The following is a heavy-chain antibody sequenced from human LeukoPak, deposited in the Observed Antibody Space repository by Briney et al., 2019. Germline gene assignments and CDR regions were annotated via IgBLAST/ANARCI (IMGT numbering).Heavy chain of an antibody. CDR1: GGSISSSSYY. D-gene: IGHD3-16*01. CDR3: ASSIGRGRYFDY. CDR2: IYYSGST. V-gene: IGHV4-39*07. Sequence: SETLSLTCTVSGGSISSSSYYWGWIRQPPGKGLEWIGSIYYSGSTYYNPSLKSRVTISVDTSKNQFSLKLSSVTAADTAVYYCASSIGRGRYFDYWGQGTLVTVSS. J-gene: IGHJ4*02.